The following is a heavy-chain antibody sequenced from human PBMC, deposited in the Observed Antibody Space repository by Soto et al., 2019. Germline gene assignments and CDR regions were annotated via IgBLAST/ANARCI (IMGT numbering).Heavy chain of an antibody. CDR2: IYYSGSN. J-gene: IGHJ4*02. CDR3: ARVSGYSGYGH. CDR1: GGSISSGDYY. Sequence: QVQLQESGPGLVKPSQTLSLTCTVSGGSISSGDYYWSWIRQPPGKGLEWIGYIYYSGSNYYNPSLKRRVTISVDTSKNQFSLKLSSVTAADKAVYYCARVSGYSGYGHWGQGTMVTVSS. V-gene: IGHV4-30-4*01. D-gene: IGHD5-12*01.